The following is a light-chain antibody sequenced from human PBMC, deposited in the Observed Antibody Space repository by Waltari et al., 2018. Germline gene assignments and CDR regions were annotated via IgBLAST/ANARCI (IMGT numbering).Light chain of an antibody. Sequence: SYELTQPPSVSVSPGQTARITCSGHELPRKYAYWFRQKQGQAPQLVIYEDTKRPSGIPESFAGSSPGTVAPLTITGAQVDDEADYYCYSSDSTGLRVFGGGTTVVVL. CDR1: ELPRKY. J-gene: IGLJ1*01. CDR2: EDT. V-gene: IGLV3-10*01. CDR3: YSSDSTGLRV.